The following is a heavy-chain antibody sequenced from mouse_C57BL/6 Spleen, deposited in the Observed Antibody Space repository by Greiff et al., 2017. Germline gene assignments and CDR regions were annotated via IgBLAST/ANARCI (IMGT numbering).Heavy chain of an antibody. CDR3: ARREDYGNGYAMDY. D-gene: IGHD2-1*01. J-gene: IGHJ4*01. Sequence: QVQLKASGPGLVQPSQSLSITCTVSGFSLTSYGVHWVRQSPGKGLEWLGVIWSGGSTDYNAAFISRLSISKDNSKSQVFFKMNSLQADDTAIYYCARREDYGNGYAMDYWGQGTSVTVSS. CDR1: GFSLTSYG. CDR2: IWSGGST. V-gene: IGHV2-2*01.